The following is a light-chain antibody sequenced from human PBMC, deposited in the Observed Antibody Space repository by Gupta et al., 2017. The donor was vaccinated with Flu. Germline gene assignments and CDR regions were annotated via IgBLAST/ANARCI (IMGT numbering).Light chain of an antibody. Sequence: SSSNIENNDVSWYQQFPGTAPKLLIYETNKRPSGIPDRFSGSKSDTSATLDIIGLQTGDEADFYCGTWDSSLRAWVFGGGTKLTVL. V-gene: IGLV1-51*02. CDR3: GTWDSSLRAWV. J-gene: IGLJ3*02. CDR2: ETN. CDR1: SSNIENND.